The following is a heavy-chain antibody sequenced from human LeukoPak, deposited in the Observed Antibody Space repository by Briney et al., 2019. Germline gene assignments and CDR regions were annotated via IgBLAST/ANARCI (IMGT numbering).Heavy chain of an antibody. Sequence: PGGSLRLSCAASGFTFSSYSMNWVRQAPGKGLEWVSSISSSSGYIYYADSVKGRFTISRDNAKNSLYLQMNSLRAEDTAVYYCARAGYYYDSSGYYYGMTPDYWGQGTLVTVSS. V-gene: IGHV3-21*01. J-gene: IGHJ4*02. D-gene: IGHD3-22*01. CDR3: ARAGYYYDSSGYYYGMTPDY. CDR2: ISSSSGYI. CDR1: GFTFSSYS.